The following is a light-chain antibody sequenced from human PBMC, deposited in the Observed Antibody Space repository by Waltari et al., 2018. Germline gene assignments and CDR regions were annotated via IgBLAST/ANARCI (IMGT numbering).Light chain of an antibody. CDR1: SSDAGGYYF. CDR2: DVR. J-gene: IGLJ2*01. Sequence: QSALTQPRSVSGSPGQSVTISCTGTSSDAGGYYFVSCYQQHPGKAPKLMVYDVRKRPSVVPYRFSGSKSGNTASLTISGLQAEDEADYYCCSYAGSYTFEFCGGTKLTVL. V-gene: IGLV2-11*01. CDR3: CSYAGSYTFE.